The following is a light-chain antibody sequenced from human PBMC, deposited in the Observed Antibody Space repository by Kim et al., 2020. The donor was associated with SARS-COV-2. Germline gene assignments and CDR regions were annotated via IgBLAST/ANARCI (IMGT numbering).Light chain of an antibody. CDR2: GKN. CDR3: NSRDSSGNSVV. V-gene: IGLV3-19*01. J-gene: IGLJ2*01. Sequence: LGQTVRITCQGDSLRSYYASWYQQKPGQAPVLVVYGKNNRPSGIPDRFSGSSSGNTASLTITGAQAEDEADYYCNSRDSSGNSVVFGGGTQLTVL. CDR1: SLRSYY.